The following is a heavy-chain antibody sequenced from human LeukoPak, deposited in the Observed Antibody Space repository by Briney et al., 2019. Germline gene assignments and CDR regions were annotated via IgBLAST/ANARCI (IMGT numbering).Heavy chain of an antibody. V-gene: IGHV3-23*01. CDR3: AKRSGSGGPFDY. CDR2: ISPGGST. CDR1: GFTFTNYA. Sequence: GGSLRLSCAASGFTFTNYAMSWVRQAPGRELEWVSNISPGGSTNYADSVKGRFTISRDNYKNTMYLQMNSLRAEDTAVYYCAKRSGSGGPFDYWGQGILVTVSS. D-gene: IGHD3-10*01. J-gene: IGHJ4*02.